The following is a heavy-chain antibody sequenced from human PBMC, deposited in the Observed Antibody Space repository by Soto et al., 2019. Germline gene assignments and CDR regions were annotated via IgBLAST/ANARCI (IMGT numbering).Heavy chain of an antibody. V-gene: IGHV3-23*01. J-gene: IGHJ4*02. CDR1: GFTFSSYA. CDR2: ISDTGVDT. Sequence: GGSLRLSCAASGFTFSSYAMSWVRQAPGKGLEWVSVISDTGVDTYYADSVKGRFTISRDNSKNTLYLQMNSLRAEDTAVYYCADGVISSWFHYWGQGTLVTVSS. CDR3: ADGVISSWFHY. D-gene: IGHD3-10*01.